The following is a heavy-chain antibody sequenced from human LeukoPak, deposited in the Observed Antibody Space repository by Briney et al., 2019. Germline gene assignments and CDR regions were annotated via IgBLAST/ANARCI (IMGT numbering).Heavy chain of an antibody. CDR2: ITGSGSTI. V-gene: IGHV3-48*03. Sequence: PGGSLRLSCAASGFTFRSYEMDWVRQAPGKGLEWISYITGSGSTIYYADSVRGRFTISRDKAKNSLYLQMNSLSADDTAVYYCVRGKYNSGPDSFEYWGQGTLVTVSS. CDR3: VRGKYNSGPDSFEY. J-gene: IGHJ4*02. D-gene: IGHD1-1*01. CDR1: GFTFRSYE.